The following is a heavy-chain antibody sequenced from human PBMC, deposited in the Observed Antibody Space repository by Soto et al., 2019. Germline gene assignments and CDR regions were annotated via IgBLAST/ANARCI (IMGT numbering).Heavy chain of an antibody. V-gene: IGHV1-69*13. CDR1: GGTFSSYA. J-gene: IGHJ2*01. CDR3: AXGRYYDSSGYPNWYFDL. Sequence: SVKVSCKASGGTFSSYAISWVRQAPGQGLEWMGGIIPIFGTANYAQNFQGRVTINADESTGTAYMELSSLRSEDTAVYYCAXGRYYDSSGYPNWYFDLWGRGTLVTVSS. CDR2: IIPIFGTA. D-gene: IGHD3-22*01.